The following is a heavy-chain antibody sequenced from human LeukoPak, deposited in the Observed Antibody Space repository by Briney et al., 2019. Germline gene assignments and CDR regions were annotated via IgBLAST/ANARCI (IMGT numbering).Heavy chain of an antibody. V-gene: IGHV4-4*07. CDR2: IYPTDIT. J-gene: IGHJ4*02. D-gene: IGHD1-26*01. Sequence: SETLSLTCTVSGGSISNSYWSWIRQPAGKGLEWIGRIYPTDITTYNPSLKSRVTLSVDTSKNQFSLKVNSVTAADTAVYYCASLRERSYYARGFDYWGQGTLVTVSS. CDR3: ASLRERSYYARGFDY. CDR1: GGSISNSY.